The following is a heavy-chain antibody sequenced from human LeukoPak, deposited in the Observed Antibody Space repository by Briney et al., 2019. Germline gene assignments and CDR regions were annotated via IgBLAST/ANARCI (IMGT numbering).Heavy chain of an antibody. CDR3: ARKQGEILSGYADP. CDR2: VYTSGSP. Sequence: SETLSLTCTVSVGSISIYYWSWIRQPAGKGLEWIGRVYTSGSPNYNPSLKSRVNMSLDKSQNQFSLKLSSVTAADTAGFYCARKQGEILSGYADPWGQGNLVTVSS. CDR1: VGSISIYY. V-gene: IGHV4-4*07. D-gene: IGHD2-8*01. J-gene: IGHJ5*02.